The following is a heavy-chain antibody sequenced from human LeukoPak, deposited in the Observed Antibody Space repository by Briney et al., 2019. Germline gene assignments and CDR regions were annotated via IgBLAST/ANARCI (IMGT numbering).Heavy chain of an antibody. CDR1: GGSISRYY. CDR3: ARTTEGGYSYGYFYYYYMDV. CDR2: IYSSGST. V-gene: IGHV4-59*01. Sequence: SETLSLTCTVSGGSISRYYWSWIRQPPGKGLEWIGYIYSSGSTNYNPSLKSRVTISVDTSKNQFSLKLSSVTAADTAVYYCARTTEGGYSYGYFYYYYMDVWGKGTTVTISS. D-gene: IGHD5-18*01. J-gene: IGHJ6*03.